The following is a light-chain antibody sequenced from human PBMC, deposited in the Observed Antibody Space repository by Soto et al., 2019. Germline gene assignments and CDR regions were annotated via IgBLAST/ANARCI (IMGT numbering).Light chain of an antibody. J-gene: IGKJ1*01. CDR2: TAS. CDR3: QQHNNWPWT. Sequence: DVQMTQSPATLSASVGDRVTITCRASQSVSSWLAWYQQKPGKAPTLLIHTASTLQSGVPSRFSGSGSGTDFTLIISSLQPDDFAVYYCQQHNNWPWTFGQGTKVDIK. V-gene: IGKV1-5*03. CDR1: QSVSSW.